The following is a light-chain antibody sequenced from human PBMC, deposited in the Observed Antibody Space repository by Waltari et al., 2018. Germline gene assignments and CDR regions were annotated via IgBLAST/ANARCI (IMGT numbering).Light chain of an antibody. V-gene: IGLV3-21*02. J-gene: IGLJ2*01. CDR1: SVGSKS. CDR3: QVWDSTDLVV. CDR2: NDN. Sequence: SYVLTQPPSVSVAPGQTARITCGGNSVGSKSVHWYRQKPGQAPVLVVYNDNDRPSGIPERFSGANSGNTATLTISRVEVGDEADYFCQVWDSTDLVVFGGGTKLTVL.